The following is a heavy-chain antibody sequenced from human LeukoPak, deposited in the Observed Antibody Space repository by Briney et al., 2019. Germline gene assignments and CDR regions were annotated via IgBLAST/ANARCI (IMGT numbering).Heavy chain of an antibody. CDR3: ARDRRSGYYNDYYYYYGMDV. Sequence: SETLSLTCTVSGGSISSYYWSWIRQPPGKGLEWIGYIYYSGSTNYSPSLKSRVTISVDTSKNQFSLKLSSVTAADTAVYYCARDRRSGYYNDYYYYYGMDVWGQGTTVTVSS. V-gene: IGHV4-59*01. D-gene: IGHD3-3*01. J-gene: IGHJ6*02. CDR2: IYYSGST. CDR1: GGSISSYY.